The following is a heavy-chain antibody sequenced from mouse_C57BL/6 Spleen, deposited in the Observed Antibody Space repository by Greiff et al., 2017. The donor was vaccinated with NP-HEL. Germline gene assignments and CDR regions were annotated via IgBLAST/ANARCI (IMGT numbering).Heavy chain of an antibody. CDR3: AIYYSNYEVWFVD. D-gene: IGHD2-5*01. CDR2: IWRGGST. Sequence: VQRVESGPGLVQPSQSLSITCTVSGFSLTSYGVHWVRQSPGKGLEWLGVIWRGGSTDYNAAFMSRLCITKHNSKIRVFFKMNSLQADDTAIYYCAIYYSNYEVWFVDWWQRTLLTVSA. J-gene: IGHJ3*01. CDR1: GFSLTSYG. V-gene: IGHV2-5*01.